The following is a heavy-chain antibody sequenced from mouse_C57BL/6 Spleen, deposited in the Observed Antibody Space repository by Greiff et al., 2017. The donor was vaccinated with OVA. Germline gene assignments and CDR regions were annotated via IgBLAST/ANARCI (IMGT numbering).Heavy chain of an antibody. V-gene: IGHV14-2*01. J-gene: IGHJ1*03. Sequence: DVKLVESGAELVKPGASVKLSCTASGFNIKDYYMHWVKQRTEQGLEWIGRIDPEDGETKYAPKFQGKATITADTSSNTAYLQLSSLTSEDTAVYYCVLYGNYGYFDVWGTGTTVTVSS. CDR1: GFNIKDYY. D-gene: IGHD2-1*01. CDR3: VLYGNYGYFDV. CDR2: IDPEDGET.